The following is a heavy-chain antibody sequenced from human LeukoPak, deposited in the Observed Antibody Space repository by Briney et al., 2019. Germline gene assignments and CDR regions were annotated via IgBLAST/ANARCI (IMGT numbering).Heavy chain of an antibody. Sequence: ASVKISCKASGSTFTGYFTHWVRQAPGQGLEWMGWINPNNGDTKYAQKFQGRVTMTRDTSIGTAYMELRSLTSDDTAVYYCARKGGIYGYFFDYWGQGTPVTVSS. CDR1: GSTFTGYF. J-gene: IGHJ4*02. D-gene: IGHD5-12*01. V-gene: IGHV1-2*02. CDR3: ARKGGIYGYFFDY. CDR2: INPNNGDT.